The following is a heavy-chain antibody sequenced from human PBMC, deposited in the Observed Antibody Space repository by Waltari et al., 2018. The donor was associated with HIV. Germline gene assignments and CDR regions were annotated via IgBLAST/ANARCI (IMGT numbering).Heavy chain of an antibody. CDR2: INAGNGNT. D-gene: IGHD3-22*01. CDR3: AYDYEQMGVDY. V-gene: IGHV1-3*01. Sequence: QVQLVQSGAEVKKPGASVKVSCKASGYTFTSYAMHWVRQAPGQRLEWMGWINAGNGNTKYSQKFQGRVTITRDTSASTAYRELSSLRSEDTAVYYCAYDYEQMGVDYWGQGTLVTVSS. CDR1: GYTFTSYA. J-gene: IGHJ4*02.